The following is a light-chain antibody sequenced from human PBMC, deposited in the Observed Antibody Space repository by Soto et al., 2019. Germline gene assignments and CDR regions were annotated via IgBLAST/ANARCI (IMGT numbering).Light chain of an antibody. CDR3: QQANSFPLT. V-gene: IGKV1-12*01. Sequence: DIQMTQSPSTLSASVGDRVTITCRASQSITYWLAWYQQRPGKAPKCLIYAASILESGVPSRFSGSGSGTNFTLTITNLQPEDFATYFCQQANSFPLTFGQGTRLEIK. CDR1: QSITYW. CDR2: AAS. J-gene: IGKJ5*01.